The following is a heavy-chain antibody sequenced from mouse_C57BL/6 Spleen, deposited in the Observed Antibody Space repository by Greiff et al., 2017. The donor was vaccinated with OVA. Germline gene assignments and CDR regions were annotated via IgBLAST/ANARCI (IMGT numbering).Heavy chain of an antibody. CDR3: ARARFYSNYYYAMDY. V-gene: IGHV1-9*01. J-gene: IGHJ4*01. D-gene: IGHD2-5*01. Sequence: VQLQESGAELMKPGASVKLSCKATGYTFTGYWIEWVKQRPGHGLEWIGEILPGRGSTNYNEKFKGKATFTADTSSNTAYMQLSSLTTEDSAIYYVARARFYSNYYYAMDYWGQGTSVTGSS. CDR1: GYTFTGYW. CDR2: ILPGRGST.